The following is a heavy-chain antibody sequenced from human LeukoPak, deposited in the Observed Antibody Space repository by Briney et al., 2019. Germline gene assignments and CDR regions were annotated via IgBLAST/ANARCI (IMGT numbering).Heavy chain of an antibody. J-gene: IGHJ4*02. V-gene: IGHV3-21*01. CDR1: GFTFSSYS. D-gene: IGHD6-13*01. CDR2: ISSSSSYI. CDR3: ASVPGGEGSAAATSATVY. Sequence: PGGSLRLSCAASGFTFSSYSMNWVRQAPGKGLEWVSSISSSSSYIYYADSVKGRFTISRDNAKNSLYLQMNSLRAEDTAVYYCASVPGGEGSAAATSATVYWGQGTLVTVSS.